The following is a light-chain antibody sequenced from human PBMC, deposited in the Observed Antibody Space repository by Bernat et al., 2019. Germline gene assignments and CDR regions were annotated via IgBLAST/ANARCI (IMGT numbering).Light chain of an antibody. CDR3: MQAVEART. CDR2: LVS. V-gene: IGKV2-28*01. CDR1: QSLLHSNGYTY. Sequence: DIVMTQSRLSLPVTPGEPASISCRSSQSLLHSNGYTYLEWYLQKPGQSPQLLIYLVSNRASGVPDRFSGSGSGTDFTLKISRVEAEDVGVYYCMQAVEARTFGQGTKVEIK. J-gene: IGKJ1*01.